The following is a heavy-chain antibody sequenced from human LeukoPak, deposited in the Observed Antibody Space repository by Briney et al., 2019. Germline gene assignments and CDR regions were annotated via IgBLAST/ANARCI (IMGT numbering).Heavy chain of an antibody. Sequence: SETLSLTCTVSGGSISSSSYYWGWIRQPPGKGLEWIGSIYYSGSTYYNPSLKSRVTISVDTSKNQFSLKLSSVTAADTAVYYCARHEEYSSGWPGYWGQGTLVTVSS. D-gene: IGHD6-19*01. J-gene: IGHJ4*02. CDR2: IYYSGST. V-gene: IGHV4-39*01. CDR3: ARHEEYSSGWPGY. CDR1: GGSISSSSYY.